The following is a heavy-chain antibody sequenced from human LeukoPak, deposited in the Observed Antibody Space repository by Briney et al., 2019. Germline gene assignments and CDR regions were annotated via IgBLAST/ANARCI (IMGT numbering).Heavy chain of an antibody. CDR3: ARVMAKSSIAASLDY. Sequence: GASVKVSCKASGYTFTSYDINWVRQAPGQGLEWMGIINPSGGSASYAQKFQGRVTMTRDTSTSTVYMELSSLRSEDTAVYYCARVMAKSSIAASLDYWGQGTLVTVSS. V-gene: IGHV1-46*01. CDR1: GYTFTSYD. CDR2: INPSGGSA. D-gene: IGHD6-6*01. J-gene: IGHJ4*02.